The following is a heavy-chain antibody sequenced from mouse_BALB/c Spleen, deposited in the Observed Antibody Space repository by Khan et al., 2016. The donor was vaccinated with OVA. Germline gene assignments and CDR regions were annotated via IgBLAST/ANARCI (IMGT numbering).Heavy chain of an antibody. V-gene: IGHV3-8*02. Sequence: EVQLQESGPSLVKPSQTLSLTCSVTGDSITSGFWNWIRKFPGNKFEYLGYITYSGNIYYNPSLKSRISITRDTSKSQYYLQLNSVTTDDTATYYCARSYGSLAMDYWGQGTSVTVSS. CDR2: ITYSGNI. CDR1: GDSITSGF. J-gene: IGHJ4*01. D-gene: IGHD1-1*01. CDR3: ARSYGSLAMDY.